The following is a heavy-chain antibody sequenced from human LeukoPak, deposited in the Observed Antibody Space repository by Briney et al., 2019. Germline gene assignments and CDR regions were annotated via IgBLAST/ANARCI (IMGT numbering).Heavy chain of an antibody. CDR3: AREACFDSSGYCGMDV. CDR1: GYTFTSYY. D-gene: IGHD3-22*01. V-gene: IGHV1-46*01. Sequence: ASVKVSCKASGYTFTSYYMHWVRQAPGQGLEWMGIINPSGGSISYAQKFQGRVTMTRDTSTSTVYMELSSLRSEDTAVYYCAREACFDSSGYCGMDVWGQGTTVSVSS. CDR2: INPSGGSI. J-gene: IGHJ6*02.